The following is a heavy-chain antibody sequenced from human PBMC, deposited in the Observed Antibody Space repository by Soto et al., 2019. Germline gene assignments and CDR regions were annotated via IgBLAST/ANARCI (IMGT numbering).Heavy chain of an antibody. CDR2: ISGSGGST. V-gene: IGHV3-23*01. CDR3: AKVVPGPWDAFDI. CDR1: GFTFSSYA. J-gene: IGHJ3*02. Sequence: LSLTCAASGFTFSSYAMSWVRQAPGKGLEWVSAISGSGGSTYYADSVKGRFTISRDNSKNTLYLQMNSLRAEDTAVYYCAKVVPGPWDAFDIWGQGTMVTVSS.